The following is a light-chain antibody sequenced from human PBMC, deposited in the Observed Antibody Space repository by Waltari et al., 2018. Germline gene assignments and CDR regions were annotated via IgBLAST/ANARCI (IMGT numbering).Light chain of an antibody. V-gene: IGLV3-21*04. CDR2: DDS. CDR1: NIGSKN. CDR3: QVWDTSSDHRGYV. J-gene: IGLJ1*01. Sequence: SYVLTQPPSVSVAPGKTATITCGGNNIGSKNVHWNTQKPGQAPVLFIYDDSDRPSGIPARFSGSNSGNAATLTISRVEAGDEADYYCQVWDTSSDHRGYVFGTGTKVTVL.